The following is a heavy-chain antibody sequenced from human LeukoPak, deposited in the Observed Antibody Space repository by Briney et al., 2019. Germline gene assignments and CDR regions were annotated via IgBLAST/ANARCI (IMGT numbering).Heavy chain of an antibody. CDR2: IYYSGST. J-gene: IGHJ6*03. CDR1: GGSISSGGYS. D-gene: IGHD6-6*01. CDR3: ARDWGAEARPGYMDV. Sequence: SETLSLTCAVSGGSISSGGYSWSWIRQPPGKGLEWIGYIYYSGSTNYNPSLKSRVTILVDTSKNQFSLKLSSVTAADTAVYFCARDWGAEARPGYMDVWGKGTTVTVSS. V-gene: IGHV4-61*08.